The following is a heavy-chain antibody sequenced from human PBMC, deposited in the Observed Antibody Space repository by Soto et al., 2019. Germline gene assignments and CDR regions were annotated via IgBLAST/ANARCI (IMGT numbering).Heavy chain of an antibody. J-gene: IGHJ4*02. CDR2: IYHSGTT. CDR3: AGLGTTVSAFDY. D-gene: IGHD1-1*01. V-gene: IGHV4-4*02. Sequence: PSETLSLTCDVSGDSIINGNWGNWVRQAPGKGLEWVGEIYHSGTTNYNPSLKSRVTISVDKSRNQLSLKLTSVTAADTAVYFCAGLGTTVSAFDYWGQGTQVTVSS. CDR1: GDSIINGNW.